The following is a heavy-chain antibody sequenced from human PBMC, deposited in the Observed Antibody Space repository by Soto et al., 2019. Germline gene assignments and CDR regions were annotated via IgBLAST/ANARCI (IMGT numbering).Heavy chain of an antibody. CDR2: IGHNGVNS. J-gene: IGHJ4*02. V-gene: IGHV3-33*01. CDR3: AREALYDDNGLEE. CDR1: GFSFSSHG. Sequence: QLQLVESGGGVIQPGRSLRLSCAASGFSFSSHGMHWVRQAPGQGLEWVAVIGHNGVNSFYSDSVKGRFTISTDNSNNILYLQLNRLRVEDTALYYCAREALYDDNGLEEWGQGTRVNFTS. D-gene: IGHD4-17*01.